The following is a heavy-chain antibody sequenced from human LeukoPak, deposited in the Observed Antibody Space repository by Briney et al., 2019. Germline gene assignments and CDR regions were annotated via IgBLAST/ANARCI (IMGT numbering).Heavy chain of an antibody. J-gene: IGHJ6*04. CDR1: GDTVSTYA. CDR3: ARGASVRVVPMSYYYAMDV. CDR2: LVPISDTT. V-gene: IGHV1-69*06. D-gene: IGHD2-2*01. Sequence: SVKVSCKASGDTVSTYAFNWVRQAPGQGLEWTGGLVPISDTTNYAQTLQGRVTITADKSTNTVYMELSSLTSEDTGVYYCARGASVRVVPMSYYYAMDVWGEGPTVIVSS.